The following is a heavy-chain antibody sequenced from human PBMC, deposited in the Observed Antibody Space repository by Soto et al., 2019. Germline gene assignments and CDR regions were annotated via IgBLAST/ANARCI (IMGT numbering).Heavy chain of an antibody. CDR1: GFTFSSYG. Sequence: GGSLRLSCAASGFTFSSYGMHWVRQAPGKGLEWVAVISYDGSNKYYADSVKGRFTISRDNSKNTLYLQMNSLRAEDTAVYYCAKEGVYSSGWYIDYWGQGT. CDR3: AKEGVYSSGWYIDY. J-gene: IGHJ4*02. D-gene: IGHD6-19*01. CDR2: ISYDGSNK. V-gene: IGHV3-30*18.